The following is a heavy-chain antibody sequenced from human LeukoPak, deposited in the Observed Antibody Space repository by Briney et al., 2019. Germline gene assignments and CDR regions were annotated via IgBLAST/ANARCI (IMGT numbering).Heavy chain of an antibody. Sequence: GGSLRLSCAASGFTFDDYAVHWIRQAPGKGLEWVSLISWDGGSSYYADSVKGRFTISRDNSKNSLYLQMNSLRAEDTALYYCAKDRADSGSYSYFDYWGQGTLVTVSS. CDR2: ISWDGGSS. J-gene: IGHJ4*02. CDR3: AKDRADSGSYSYFDY. V-gene: IGHV3-43D*03. CDR1: GFTFDDYA. D-gene: IGHD1-26*01.